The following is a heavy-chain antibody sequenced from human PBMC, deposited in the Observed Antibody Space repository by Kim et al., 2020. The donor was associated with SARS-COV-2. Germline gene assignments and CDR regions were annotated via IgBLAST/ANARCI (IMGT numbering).Heavy chain of an antibody. J-gene: IGHJ4*02. V-gene: IGHV3-15*01. CDR3: TTSPDPNIDY. Sequence: TDYDAPAKGRLTILRDDSKNTLYLQMNSLEPEATAVYYCTTSPDPNIDYWGQGTLVTVSS. CDR2: T.